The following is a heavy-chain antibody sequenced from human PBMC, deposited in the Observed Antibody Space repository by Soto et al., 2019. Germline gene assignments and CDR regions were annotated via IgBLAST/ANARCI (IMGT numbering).Heavy chain of an antibody. J-gene: IGHJ4*01. V-gene: IGHV6-1*01. CDR1: GDSVSSNSAG. CDR2: TYYRSKWYY. D-gene: IGHD1-26*01. CDR3: ARGEQYSGRIFDY. Sequence: QVQLQQSGPGLVKPSQTLSLTCAITGDSVSSNSAGWCGVRQSPSRGLEWLGRTYYRSKWYYEYAVSVRGRITINPDTSKHQYSLQLNSVTPEDTAVYFCARGEQYSGRIFDYWGQGTLVTVSS.